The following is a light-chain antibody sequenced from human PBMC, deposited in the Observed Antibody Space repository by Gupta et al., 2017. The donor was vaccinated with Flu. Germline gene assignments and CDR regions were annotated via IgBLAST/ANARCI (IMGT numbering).Light chain of an antibody. CDR2: DAS. V-gene: IGKV1-33*01. Sequence: IQVTHSLSSLAASVGDRVTITCQASQDIMTSLSWYHQKPGKAPKLLICDASNLETGVSARFGGSGTGTDFSFTISSLQAEDIGTYYCQQYADLPITFGQGTRLDIK. CDR1: QDIMTS. CDR3: QQYADLPIT. J-gene: IGKJ5*01.